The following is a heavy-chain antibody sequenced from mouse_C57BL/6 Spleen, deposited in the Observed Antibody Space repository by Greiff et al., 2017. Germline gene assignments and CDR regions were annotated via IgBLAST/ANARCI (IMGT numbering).Heavy chain of an antibody. CDR2: INPNYGTT. Sequence: VQLQQSGPELVKPGASVQISCKASGYSFTDYNMNWVKQSNGKSLEWIGVINPNYGTTSYNQKFKGKATLTVDQSYSTAYMQLNSLTSEDSAVYYCARNLDYYGSSYWYFDVWGTGTTVTVSS. D-gene: IGHD1-1*01. CDR1: GYSFTDYN. CDR3: ARNLDYYGSSYWYFDV. J-gene: IGHJ1*03. V-gene: IGHV1-39*01.